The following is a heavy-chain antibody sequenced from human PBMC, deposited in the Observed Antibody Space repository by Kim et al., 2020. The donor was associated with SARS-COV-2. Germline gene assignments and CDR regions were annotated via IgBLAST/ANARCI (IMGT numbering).Heavy chain of an antibody. V-gene: IGHV3-30*01. D-gene: IGHD1-1*01. J-gene: IGHJ6*02. Sequence: SVKGRLTISRDNSKNTLYLQMNSLRAEDTAVYYCARDGSLLEPIAYGMDVWGQGTTVTVSS. CDR3: ARDGSLLEPIAYGMDV.